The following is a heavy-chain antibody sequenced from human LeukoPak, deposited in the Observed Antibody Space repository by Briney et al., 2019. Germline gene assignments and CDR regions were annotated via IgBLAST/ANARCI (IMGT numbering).Heavy chain of an antibody. V-gene: IGHV1-2*02. CDR2: LNPNSGGT. Sequence: GASVKVSCKASGYTFTGYYMHWVRQAPGQGLGWMGWLNPNSGGTNYAQEFQGRVTMTRDTSISTAYMELSRLRSDDTAVYYCARVLRGIAAAGTRWFDPWGQGTLVTVSS. CDR3: ARVLRGIAAAGTRWFDP. D-gene: IGHD6-13*01. CDR1: GYTFTGYY. J-gene: IGHJ5*02.